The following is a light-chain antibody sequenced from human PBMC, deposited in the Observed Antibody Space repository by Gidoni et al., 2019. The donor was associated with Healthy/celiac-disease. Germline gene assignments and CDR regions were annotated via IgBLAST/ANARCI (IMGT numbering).Light chain of an antibody. CDR2: EGS. J-gene: IGLJ1*01. Sequence: QSALTHPASVSGSPGQSITISCTGTSSDVGGYNLVSWYQQHPGKAPKLIIYEGSKRPSGVSNRFSGSKSGNTASLTISGLQAEDEADYYCCSFAGSSTYVLGTGTKVTVL. CDR1: SSDVGGYNL. CDR3: CSFAGSSTYV. V-gene: IGLV2-23*01.